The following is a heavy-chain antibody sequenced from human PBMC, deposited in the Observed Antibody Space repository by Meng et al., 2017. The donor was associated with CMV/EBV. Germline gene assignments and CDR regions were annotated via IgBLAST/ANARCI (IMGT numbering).Heavy chain of an antibody. D-gene: IGHD2-21*01. V-gene: IGHV3-23*01. CDR1: GFNFSSYA. J-gene: IGHJ4*02. Sequence: GESLKISCAASGFNFSSYAMSWVRQAPGKGLEWVSAISGSGGSTYYADSVKGRFTISRDNSKNTLYLQMNSLRAEDTAVYYCAKPTYCGGDCYWALFDYWGQGTLVTVSS. CDR2: ISGSGGST. CDR3: AKPTYCGGDCYWALFDY.